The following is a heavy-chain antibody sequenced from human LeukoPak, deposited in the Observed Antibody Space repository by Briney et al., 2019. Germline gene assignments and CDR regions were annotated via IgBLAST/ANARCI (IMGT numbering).Heavy chain of an antibody. Sequence: SETLSLTCTVSGGSISSYYWSWIRQPPGKGLEWIGYIYYSGSTNYNPSLKSRVTISVDTSKNQFSLKLSSVTAADTAVYYCARLAAAGTGGFYYYYYGMDVWGQGTTVTVSS. V-gene: IGHV4-59*12. CDR2: IYYSGST. CDR3: ARLAAAGTGGFYYYYYGMDV. CDR1: GGSISSYY. D-gene: IGHD6-13*01. J-gene: IGHJ6*02.